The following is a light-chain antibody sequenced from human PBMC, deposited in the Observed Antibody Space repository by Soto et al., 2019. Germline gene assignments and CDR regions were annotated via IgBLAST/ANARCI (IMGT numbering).Light chain of an antibody. Sequence: EIVMTQSPATLSVSPGERATLSCRASQSVSRNLAWYQQKPGQAPMLLIYAASTRATGIPARFSGSGSGTEFTLTISSLQSEDFAVYYCQQYNNWPYTFGHGNKLEIK. CDR2: AAS. J-gene: IGKJ2*01. CDR3: QQYNNWPYT. V-gene: IGKV3-15*01. CDR1: QSVSRN.